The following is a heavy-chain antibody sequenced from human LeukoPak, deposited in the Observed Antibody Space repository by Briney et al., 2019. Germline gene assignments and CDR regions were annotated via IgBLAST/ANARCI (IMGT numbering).Heavy chain of an antibody. D-gene: IGHD6-19*01. CDR1: GYTFSTYA. Sequence: ASVKVSCKASGYTFSTYAISWVRLAPGQGLEWMGWISVYNGDAKYPQKFQGRVTMSTDTSTGTAYMELRSLRSDDTAVYYCARYAQDSNGWYYFDYWGQGTLVTVYS. V-gene: IGHV1-18*01. CDR3: ARYAQDSNGWYYFDY. CDR2: ISVYNGDA. J-gene: IGHJ4*02.